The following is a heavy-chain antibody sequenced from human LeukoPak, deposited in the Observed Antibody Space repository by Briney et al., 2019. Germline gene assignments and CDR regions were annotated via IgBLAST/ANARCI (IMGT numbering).Heavy chain of an antibody. CDR1: GYTFINYG. CDR3: ARDLQLWLQGNWFDP. Sequence: ASVKVSCKASGYTFINYGITWVRQAPGQGLEWMGWISAYNSAYNGNTHYAQKLQGRVTMTTDTSTNTGYMELRSLRSDDTAVYYCARDLQLWLQGNWFDPWGQGTLVTVSS. V-gene: IGHV1-18*01. CDR2: ISAYNSAYNGNT. J-gene: IGHJ5*02. D-gene: IGHD5-18*01.